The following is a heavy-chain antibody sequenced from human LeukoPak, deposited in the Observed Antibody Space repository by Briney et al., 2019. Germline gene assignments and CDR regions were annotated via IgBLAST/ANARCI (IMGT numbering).Heavy chain of an antibody. V-gene: IGHV4-59*01. CDR2: IYYSGST. CDR1: GGSISSYY. CDR3: ARSRPPFGSPRYYFDY. Sequence: PSETLSLTCTVSGGSISSYYWSWIRQPPGKGLEWIGYIYYSGSTNYNPSLKSRVTISVDTSKNQFSLKLSSVTAADTAVYYCARSRPPFGSPRYYFDYWGQGTLVTVSS. J-gene: IGHJ4*02. D-gene: IGHD3-10*01.